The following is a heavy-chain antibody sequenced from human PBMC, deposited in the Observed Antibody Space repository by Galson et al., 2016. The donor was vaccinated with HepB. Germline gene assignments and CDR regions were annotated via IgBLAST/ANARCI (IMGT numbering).Heavy chain of an antibody. CDR2: ISDSGI. J-gene: IGHJ6*02. Sequence: SLRLSCAASGFSFSYHVMNWVRQAPGKGLEWVSYISDSGIYYADSVKGRFTISRDNAKNSVYLQMNSLRDEETAVYYCTIDDYSNLFYYYGMDVWGQGTTVTVSS. CDR3: TIDDYSNLFYYYGMDV. CDR1: GFSFSYHV. D-gene: IGHD4-11*01. V-gene: IGHV3-48*02.